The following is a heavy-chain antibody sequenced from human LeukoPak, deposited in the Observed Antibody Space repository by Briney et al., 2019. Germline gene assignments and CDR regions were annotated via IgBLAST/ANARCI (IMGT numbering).Heavy chain of an antibody. D-gene: IGHD5-12*01. V-gene: IGHV1-2*02. CDR3: ARSTGIVATSGAAY. J-gene: IGHJ4*02. CDR1: GYTFTGYY. Sequence: ASVKVSCKASGYTFTGYYLHWVRQAPGQGLEWMGWFNPRSGGTNYAQRFQDRVTMTRDTSISTAYMEVSSLRSDDTAVYYCARSTGIVATSGAAYWGQGTLVTVSS. CDR2: FNPRSGGT.